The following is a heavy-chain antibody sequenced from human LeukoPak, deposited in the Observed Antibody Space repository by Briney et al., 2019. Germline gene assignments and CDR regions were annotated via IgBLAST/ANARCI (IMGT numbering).Heavy chain of an antibody. CDR3: AREVWRDYYDSSGDFDY. J-gene: IGHJ4*02. D-gene: IGHD3-22*01. V-gene: IGHV3-21*01. CDR2: ITSSSSYI. Sequence: GGSLRLSCAASGFTFSSYSMNWVRQAPGKGLQWVSSITSSSSYIYYADSVEGRFTISRDNAKSLLYLQMNSLRAEDTAVYYCAREVWRDYYDSSGDFDYWGQGTLVTVSS. CDR1: GFTFSSYS.